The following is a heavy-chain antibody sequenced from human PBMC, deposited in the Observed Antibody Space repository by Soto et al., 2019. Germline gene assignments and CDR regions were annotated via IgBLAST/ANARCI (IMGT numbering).Heavy chain of an antibody. V-gene: IGHV1-2*02. CDR1: GYTFSSYS. CDR2: INPNSGAT. J-gene: IGHJ4*02. Sequence: ASVKVSCKTSGYTFSSYSINWVRQAPGQGLEWMGWINPNSGATKYAQKFQGRVTLSRDTSISTAYMELSGLRSDDTAVYYCARGGGTILAPLPWGQGTLVTVSS. CDR3: ARGGGTILAPLP. D-gene: IGHD3-3*01.